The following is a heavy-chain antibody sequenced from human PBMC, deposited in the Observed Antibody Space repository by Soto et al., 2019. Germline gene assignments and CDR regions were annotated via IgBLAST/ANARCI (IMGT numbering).Heavy chain of an antibody. CDR1: GGSISRGGYS. Sequence: QLQLQESGSGLVKPSQSLSLTCAVSGGSISRGGYSWSWIRQPPGKGLEWIGYIYHSGSTYYNPSLRIRVTMSVDRSKNQFSLKLSTVTAADAAVYYCAREPEIWGQGAMVTVSS. V-gene: IGHV4-30-2*01. CDR3: AREPEI. CDR2: IYHSGST. J-gene: IGHJ3*02.